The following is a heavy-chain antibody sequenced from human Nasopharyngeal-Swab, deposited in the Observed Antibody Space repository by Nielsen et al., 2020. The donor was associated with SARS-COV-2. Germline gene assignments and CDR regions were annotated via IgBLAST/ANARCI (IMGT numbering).Heavy chain of an antibody. D-gene: IGHD2-2*01. V-gene: IGHV4-59*08. CDR3: ARIRCSSTSCYSRTGNYYYYGMDV. J-gene: IGHJ6*02. Sequence: GSLRLSCTVSGGSISSYYWSWIRQPPGKGLEWIGYIYYSGSTNYNPSLKSRVTISVDTSKNQFSLKLSSVTAADTAVYYCARIRCSSTSCYSRTGNYYYYGMDVWGQGTTVTVSS. CDR2: IYYSGST. CDR1: GGSISSYY.